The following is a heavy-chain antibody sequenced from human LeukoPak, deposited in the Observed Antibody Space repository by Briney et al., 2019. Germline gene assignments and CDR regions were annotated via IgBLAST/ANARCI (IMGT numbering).Heavy chain of an antibody. Sequence: SETLSLTCTVSGGSISSYYWSWIRQPPGKGLEWIGYIYYSGSTNYKPSLKSRATISVETSKNQFSLKLRSVTAADTAVYYCARVTGYMIEDYFDYWGQGTLVTVSS. CDR1: GGSISSYY. V-gene: IGHV4-59*01. D-gene: IGHD3-22*01. CDR2: IYYSGST. CDR3: ARVTGYMIEDYFDY. J-gene: IGHJ4*02.